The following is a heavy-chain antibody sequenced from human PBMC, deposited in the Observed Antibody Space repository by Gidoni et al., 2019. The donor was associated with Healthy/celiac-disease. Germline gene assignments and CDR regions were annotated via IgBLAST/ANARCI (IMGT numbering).Heavy chain of an antibody. V-gene: IGHV5-51*01. J-gene: IGHJ1*01. CDR3: ARQGTYDYDSSGYYAEYFQH. D-gene: IGHD3-22*01. CDR2: SYPGDADT. CDR1: GYSFTSYW. Sequence: EVQLVQSGAAVKKPGESLKISCKGSGYSFTSYWIGWVRQMPGKGLEWMGISYPGDADTRYSPAFQGQVTISADKSISTAYLQWSSLKASDTAMDYCARQGTYDYDSSGYYAEYFQHWGQGTLVTVSS.